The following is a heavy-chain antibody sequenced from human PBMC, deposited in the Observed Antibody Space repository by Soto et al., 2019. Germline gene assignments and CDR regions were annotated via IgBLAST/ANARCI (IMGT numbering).Heavy chain of an antibody. CDR1: GGSISSGDYY. J-gene: IGHJ5*02. CDR2: IYYSGST. D-gene: IGHD1-1*01. CDR3: ARDVDTTSHLNWFDP. Sequence: PSETLSLTCTVSGGSISSGDYYWSWIRQPPGKGLEWIGYIYYSGSTYYNPSLKSRVTIFRDISKNTVYLQMDSLKVEDTAVYYCARDVDTTSHLNWFDPWGQGVMVTVSS. V-gene: IGHV4-30-4*01.